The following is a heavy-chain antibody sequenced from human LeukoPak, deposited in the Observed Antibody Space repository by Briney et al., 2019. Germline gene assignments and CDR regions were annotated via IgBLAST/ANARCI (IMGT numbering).Heavy chain of an antibody. D-gene: IGHD3-3*01. CDR1: GYSISSGYY. J-gene: IGHJ6*03. CDR2: IYHSGST. Sequence: SETLSLTCAVSGYSISSGYYWGWIRQPPGKGLEWIGSIYHSGSTYYNPSLKSRVTISVDTSKNQFSLKPSSVTAADTAVYYCARVRGTLYYDFWSGDPSYYCMDVRGKGTTVTVSS. V-gene: IGHV4-38-2*01. CDR3: ARVRGTLYYDFWSGDPSYYCMDV.